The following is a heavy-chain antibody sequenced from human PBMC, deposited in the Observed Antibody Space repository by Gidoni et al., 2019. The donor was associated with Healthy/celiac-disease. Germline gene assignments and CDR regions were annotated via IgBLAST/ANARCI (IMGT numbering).Heavy chain of an antibody. CDR2: INHSGST. J-gene: IGHJ6*02. CDR1: GGSFSGYY. Sequence: QVQLQQWGAGLLKPSETLSLTCAVYGGSFSGYYWSWIRQPPGKGLEWIGEINHSGSTNYNPSLKSRVTISVDTSKNQFSLKLSSVTAADTAVYYCASRVKRTYLNKMDVWGQGTTVTVSS. D-gene: IGHD2-21*01. CDR3: ASRVKRTYLNKMDV. V-gene: IGHV4-34*01.